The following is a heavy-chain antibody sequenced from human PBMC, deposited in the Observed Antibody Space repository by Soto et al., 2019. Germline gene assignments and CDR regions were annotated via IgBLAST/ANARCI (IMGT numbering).Heavy chain of an antibody. V-gene: IGHV3-30-3*01. CDR3: ARALGDYGDY. D-gene: IGHD4-17*01. CDR1: GFTFSSYA. CDR2: ISYDGSNK. Sequence: GGSLRLSCAASGFTFSSYAMHWVRQAPGKGLEWVAVISYDGSNKYYADSVKGRFTISRDNSKNTLYLQMNSLRVEDSAVYYCARALGDYGDYWGQGTLVTVSS. J-gene: IGHJ4*02.